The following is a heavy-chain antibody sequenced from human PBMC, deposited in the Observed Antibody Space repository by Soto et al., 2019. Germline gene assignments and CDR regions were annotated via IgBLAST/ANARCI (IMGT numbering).Heavy chain of an antibody. CDR1: GFTFSTYS. D-gene: IGHD2-15*01. V-gene: IGHV3-21*01. Sequence: EVLLVESGGGLVKPGGSLRLSCAASGFTFSTYSMNWVRQAPGKGLEWVSSINTASYIYYADSVKGRFTISRDDAKNSLYLHMNSLRDEDTAVYYCAREGGYCNGGGCRYFDYWGQGTLVTVSS. CDR2: INTASYI. J-gene: IGHJ4*02. CDR3: AREGGYCNGGGCRYFDY.